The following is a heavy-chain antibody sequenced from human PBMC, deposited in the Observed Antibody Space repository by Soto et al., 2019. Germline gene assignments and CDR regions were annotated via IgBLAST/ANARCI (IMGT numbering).Heavy chain of an antibody. CDR1: GFTFSSYG. D-gene: IGHD3-22*01. CDR2: ISNDGSNK. V-gene: IGHV3-30*18. Sequence: QVQLVESGGGVVQPGRSLRLSCAASGFTFSSYGMHWVRQAPGKGLEWVAVISNDGSNKYYADSVKGRFTISRDNSKNTLYLQMNSLRAEDTAVYYCAKSYDSSGVDAFDIWGQGTMVTVSS. CDR3: AKSYDSSGVDAFDI. J-gene: IGHJ3*02.